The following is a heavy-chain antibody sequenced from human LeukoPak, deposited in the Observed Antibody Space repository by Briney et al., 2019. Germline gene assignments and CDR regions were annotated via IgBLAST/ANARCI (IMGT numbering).Heavy chain of an antibody. D-gene: IGHD3-22*01. Sequence: GASVKVSCKASGGTFSSYAISWVRQAPGQGLEWMGGIIPIFGTANYAQKFQGRVTITADKSTSTAYMELSSLRSEDTAVYYCASVNYYDSSGYPRYFDYWGQGTLVTVSS. CDR1: GGTFSSYA. V-gene: IGHV1-69*06. CDR2: IIPIFGTA. J-gene: IGHJ4*02. CDR3: ASVNYYDSSGYPRYFDY.